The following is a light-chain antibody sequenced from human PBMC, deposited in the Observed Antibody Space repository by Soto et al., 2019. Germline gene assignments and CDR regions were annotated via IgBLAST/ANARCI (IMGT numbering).Light chain of an antibody. CDR3: QQYGSSGT. CDR2: GAS. J-gene: IGKJ1*01. CDR1: QSVSSTY. V-gene: IGKV3-20*01. Sequence: EIVLTQSPGTLSLSPGERATLSCRASQSVSSTYLIWYQQKPGQAPRLLIYGASSRATGVPDRFSGGGSGTDFTLTISSLEPEDFAVYYCQQYGSSGTFGQGTKVDIK.